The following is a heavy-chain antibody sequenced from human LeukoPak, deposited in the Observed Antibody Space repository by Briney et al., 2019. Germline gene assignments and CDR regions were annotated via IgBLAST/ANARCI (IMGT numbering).Heavy chain of an antibody. D-gene: IGHD6-19*01. CDR1: GFTFSSYW. CDR2: INSDGSST. J-gene: IGHJ4*02. V-gene: IGHV3-74*01. Sequence: GGSLRLSCAASGFTFSSYWMHWVRHAPGKGLVWVSRINSDGSSTSYADSVKGRFTISRDNAKNTLYLQMNSLRAKDTAVYYCARDPGAVAEPDYWGQGTLVTVSS. CDR3: ARDPGAVAEPDY.